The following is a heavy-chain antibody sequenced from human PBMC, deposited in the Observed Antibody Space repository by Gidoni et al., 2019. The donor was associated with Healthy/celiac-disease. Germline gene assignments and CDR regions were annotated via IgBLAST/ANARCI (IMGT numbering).Heavy chain of an antibody. CDR3: ARGKTTCFDY. CDR2: INHSGIT. J-gene: IGHJ4*02. V-gene: IGHV4-34*01. Sequence: VQLQQSCAGLLKPSETVSRTDAVYGGSVSGYYWRWIRQPPGKWLEWIGDINHSGITNYNPSLKSRVTISVDTSNNHFSLKLSSVTAADTAVYYCARGKTTCFDYWCQGTLVTFSS. D-gene: IGHD1-1*01. CDR1: GGSVSGYY.